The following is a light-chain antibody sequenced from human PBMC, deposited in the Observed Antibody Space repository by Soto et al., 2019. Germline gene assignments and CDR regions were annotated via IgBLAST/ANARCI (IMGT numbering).Light chain of an antibody. CDR3: DSYPDDRTVIDV. CDR2: DVT. CDR1: SSDIGTYNY. V-gene: IGLV2-14*03. Sequence: QSALTQPASVSGSPGQSITISCIGTSSDIGTYNYVSWYQQHPGKAPKLIIYDVTNRPSGVSHRFSRSKSRNTASLTISGLQAYDLADYYCDSYPDDRTVIDVFGSGTKVTVL. J-gene: IGLJ1*01.